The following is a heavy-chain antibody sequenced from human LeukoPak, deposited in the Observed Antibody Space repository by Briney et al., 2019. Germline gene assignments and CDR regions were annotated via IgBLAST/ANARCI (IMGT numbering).Heavy chain of an antibody. J-gene: IGHJ4*02. D-gene: IGHD1-26*01. Sequence: GGPLRLSCAASGFSFSSYAMSWGRQAPGRGLEWVANIKQDGSEKYYVDSVKGRFTISRDNAKNSLYLQMNSLRAEDTAVYYCARDEAVGATTGFDYWGQGTLVTVSS. CDR3: ARDEAVGATTGFDY. CDR1: GFSFSSYA. CDR2: IKQDGSEK. V-gene: IGHV3-7*01.